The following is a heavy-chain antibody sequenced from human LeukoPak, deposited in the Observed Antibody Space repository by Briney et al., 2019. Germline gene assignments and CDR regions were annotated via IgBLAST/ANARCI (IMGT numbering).Heavy chain of an antibody. CDR1: GFTFSDYY. CDR3: ARERTAFYMDV. CDR2: ISSSGGYT. Sequence: GGSLRLSCAASGFTFSDYYMSWIRQAPGKGLEWVSTISSSGGYTYFADSVKGRFTISRDNSKNTLYLQMNSLRAEDTAVYYCARERTAFYMDVWGKGTTVTVSS. D-gene: IGHD5-18*01. V-gene: IGHV3-11*06. J-gene: IGHJ6*03.